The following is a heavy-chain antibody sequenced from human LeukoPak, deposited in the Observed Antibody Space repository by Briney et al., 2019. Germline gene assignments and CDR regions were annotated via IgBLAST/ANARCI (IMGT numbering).Heavy chain of an antibody. J-gene: IGHJ3*02. CDR3: ARGRWDYYYDSSGYYNDAFDI. CDR1: GGSISSYY. D-gene: IGHD3-22*01. Sequence: SETLSLTCTVSGGSISSYYWSWIRQPPGKGLELTGYIYYSWCTNYNPSLKSRVTISVDTSKNQFSLKLSSVTAADTAVYYCARGRWDYYYDSSGYYNDAFDIWGQGTMVTVSS. CDR2: IYYSWCT. V-gene: IGHV4-59*01.